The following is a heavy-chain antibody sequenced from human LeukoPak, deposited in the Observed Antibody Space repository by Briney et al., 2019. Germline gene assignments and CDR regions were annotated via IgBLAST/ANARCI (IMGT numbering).Heavy chain of an antibody. J-gene: IGHJ3*02. Sequence: ASVKVSCKASGGTFSSYAISWVRQAPGQGLEWMGGIIPIFGTANYAQKFQGRVTITADESTSTAYMELSSLRSEDTAVYYCASEANDAFDIWGQGTMVTVSS. CDR2: IIPIFGTA. CDR3: ASEANDAFDI. D-gene: IGHD4/OR15-4a*01. V-gene: IGHV1-69*13. CDR1: GGTFSSYA.